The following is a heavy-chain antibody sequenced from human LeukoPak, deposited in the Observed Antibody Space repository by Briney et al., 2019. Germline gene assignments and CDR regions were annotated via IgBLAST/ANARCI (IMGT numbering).Heavy chain of an antibody. Sequence: PGGSLRFSCAASGFTFSSYAMSWVRQAPGKGLEWVSGISDSGGSTYYADSVKGRFTISRDNSKSTLYLQMNSLRAEDTAVYYCAKGKRPIAAAGKKETNYYYYGMDVWGQGTTVTVSS. CDR1: GFTFSSYA. J-gene: IGHJ6*02. V-gene: IGHV3-23*01. D-gene: IGHD6-13*01. CDR2: ISDSGGST. CDR3: AKGKRPIAAAGKKETNYYYYGMDV.